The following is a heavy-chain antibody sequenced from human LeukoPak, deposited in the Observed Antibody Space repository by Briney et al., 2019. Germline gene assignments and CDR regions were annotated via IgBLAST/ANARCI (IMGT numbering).Heavy chain of an antibody. J-gene: IGHJ5*02. CDR2: MNPNSGNT. CDR3: ASSDYYDSSGYYRNWFDP. V-gene: IGHV1-8*01. Sequence: ASVKVSCKASGYTFTSYDIDWVRQATGQGLEWMGWMNPNSGNTGYAQKFQGRVTMTRNTSISTAYMELSSLRSEDTAVYYCASSDYYDSSGYYRNWFDPWGQGTLVTVSS. CDR1: GYTFTSYD. D-gene: IGHD3-22*01.